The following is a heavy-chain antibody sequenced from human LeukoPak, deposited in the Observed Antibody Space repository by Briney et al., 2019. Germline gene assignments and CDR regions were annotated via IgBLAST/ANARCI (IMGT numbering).Heavy chain of an antibody. J-gene: IGHJ3*02. CDR2: VSGSGSST. CDR1: GFTFSTNA. Sequence: GGSLRLSCAASGFTFSTNAMSWVRQVPGKGLERVSGVSGSGSSTYSADSVKGRFTISRDNSNNKLYLQMNSLRAEDTALYYCAKAKITLIVVANPNSGALDIWGQGTMVTVSS. CDR3: AKAKITLIVVANPNSGALDI. D-gene: IGHD3-22*01. V-gene: IGHV3-23*01.